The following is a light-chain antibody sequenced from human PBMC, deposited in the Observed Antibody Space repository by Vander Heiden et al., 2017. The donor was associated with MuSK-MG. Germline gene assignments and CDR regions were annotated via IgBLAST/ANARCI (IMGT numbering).Light chain of an antibody. CDR3: LQRDSTGYT. J-gene: IGKJ2*01. CDR2: AAS. CDR1: QSISSY. Sequence: DIQMTQSPSSLSASVGDRVTITCRASQSISSYLNWYQQKPGKAPKLLIYAASSLHSRVPSRFSGSGSVTDFTLSMRRLQPKDFATYYCLQRDSTGYTFGQGTKLEIK. V-gene: IGKV1-39*01.